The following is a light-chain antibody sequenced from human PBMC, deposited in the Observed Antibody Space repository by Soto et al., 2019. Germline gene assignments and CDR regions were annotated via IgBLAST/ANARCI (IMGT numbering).Light chain of an antibody. J-gene: IGKJ1*01. CDR2: GAS. V-gene: IGKV3-20*01. CDR1: QSVNSNF. CDR3: QQYGGSPRT. Sequence: EILLTQSPGTLSLSPGERATLSCRASQSVNSNFLAWYQQKPGQAPRLLIYGASNRVTGIPDRFSGSGSGTDFTLTISRLEPEDFEVYYCQQYGGSPRTFGQGTKVDIK.